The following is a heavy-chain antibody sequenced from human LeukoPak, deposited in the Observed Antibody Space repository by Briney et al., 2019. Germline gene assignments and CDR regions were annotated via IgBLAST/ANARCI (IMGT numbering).Heavy chain of an antibody. Sequence: SETLSLTCAVYGGSFSGYYWSWIPQPPGKGLEWIGEINHSGSTNYNPSLKSRVTISVDTSKNQFSLKLSSVTASDTAVYYCARDRILTGYYYDAFDSWGQGTMVTVSS. V-gene: IGHV4-34*01. CDR3: ARDRILTGYYYDAFDS. CDR1: GGSFSGYY. D-gene: IGHD3-9*01. CDR2: INHSGST. J-gene: IGHJ3*02.